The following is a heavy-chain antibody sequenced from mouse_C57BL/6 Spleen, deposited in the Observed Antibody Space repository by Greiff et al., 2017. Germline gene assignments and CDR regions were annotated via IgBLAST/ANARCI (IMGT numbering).Heavy chain of an antibody. CDR3: AKAYYSNYGYAMDY. CDR1: GYTFTSYW. J-gene: IGHJ4*01. Sequence: VQLQQPGAELVKPGASVKMSCKASGYTFTSYWITWVKQRPGQGLEWIGDIYPGSGSTNYNAKFKSKATLTVDTSASTAYMQLSSLTSEDSAVYYCAKAYYSNYGYAMDYWGQGTSVTVSS. D-gene: IGHD2-5*01. CDR2: IYPGSGST. V-gene: IGHV1-55*01.